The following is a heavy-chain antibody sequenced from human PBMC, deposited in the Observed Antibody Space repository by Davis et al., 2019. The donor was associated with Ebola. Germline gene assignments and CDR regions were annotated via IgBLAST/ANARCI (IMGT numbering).Heavy chain of an antibody. CDR1: GFTFSSYA. V-gene: IGHV3-33*08. J-gene: IGHJ4*02. CDR2: IWYGGSKK. CDR3: ARDTYCSSTSCSLTLDY. D-gene: IGHD2-2*01. Sequence: GGSLRLSCAASGFTFSSYAMHWVRHAPGKGLEWVAVIWYGGSKKYYADSVKGRFTISRDNSKNTLYLQMNSLRAEDTAVYYCARDTYCSSTSCSLTLDYWGQGTLVTVSS.